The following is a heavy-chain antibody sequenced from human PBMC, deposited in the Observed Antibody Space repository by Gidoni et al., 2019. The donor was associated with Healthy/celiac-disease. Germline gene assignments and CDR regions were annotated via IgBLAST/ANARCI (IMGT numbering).Heavy chain of an antibody. J-gene: IGHJ6*02. CDR2: RSYDGGNK. V-gene: IGHV3-30-3*01. CDR1: GFTFRCYS. D-gene: IGHD4-17*01. CDR3: ARVDRDYVHSYYYYYGMDV. Sequence: QVQLVESGGGVVHPGRSLRLSCAASGFTFRCYSIHWVRQAPGQGLEWVAVRSYDGGNKYYADSVKGRFTISRDNSKSTLYLQMNSLRAEDTAVYYCARVDRDYVHSYYYYYGMDVWGQGTTVTVSS.